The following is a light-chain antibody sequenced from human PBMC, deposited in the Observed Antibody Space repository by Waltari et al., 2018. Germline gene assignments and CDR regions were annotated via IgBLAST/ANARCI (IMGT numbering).Light chain of an antibody. CDR2: GQD. V-gene: IGLV3-19*01. J-gene: IGLJ2*01. Sequence: SSELTQDPAVSVALGQTVSITCQGDSLRRYSASWDQQRPGQAPILVLYGQDNRPSGIPDRFSGSTSGDTATLTITGTQAEDEADYYCLSRDITSTRFFGGGTRLTV. CDR3: LSRDITSTRF. CDR1: SLRRYS.